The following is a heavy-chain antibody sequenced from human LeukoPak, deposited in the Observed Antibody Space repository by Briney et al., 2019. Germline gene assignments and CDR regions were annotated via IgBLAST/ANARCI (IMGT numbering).Heavy chain of an antibody. D-gene: IGHD3-16*02. CDR2: IIPIFGTA. J-gene: IGHJ4*02. CDR3: ARAQHPHYVWGSYRYNDFDY. Sequence: ASVKVSCKASGGTFSSYAISWVRQAPGQGLEWMGGIIPIFGTANYAQKFQGRVTITSDKSTSTAYMELSSLRSEDTAVYYCARAQHPHYVWGSYRYNDFDYWGQGTLVTVSS. CDR1: GGTFSSYA. V-gene: IGHV1-69*06.